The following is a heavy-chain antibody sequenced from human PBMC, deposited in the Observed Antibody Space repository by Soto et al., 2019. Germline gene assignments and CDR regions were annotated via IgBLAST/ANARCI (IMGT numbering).Heavy chain of an antibody. Sequence: EVQLVESGGGLVQPGGSLRLSCAASGFTFSSYAMHWVRQAPGKGLEYVSAISGNGVSAYYANSVKGRFTISRDNSKNTLYLQMGSLRAEDMAVYYCARRYCSGSSCSYMDVWGKGTTVTVSS. J-gene: IGHJ6*03. V-gene: IGHV3-64*01. CDR3: ARRYCSGSSCSYMDV. D-gene: IGHD2-15*01. CDR2: ISGNGVSA. CDR1: GFTFSSYA.